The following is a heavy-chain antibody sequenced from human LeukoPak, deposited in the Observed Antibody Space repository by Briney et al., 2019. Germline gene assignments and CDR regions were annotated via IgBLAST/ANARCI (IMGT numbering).Heavy chain of an antibody. D-gene: IGHD3-10*01. CDR3: ARAAGITMVRETT. CDR2: IIPIFGTA. Sequence: SVKVSCKASGGTFSGYAISWVRQAPGQGLEWMGGIIPIFGTANYAQKFQGRVTITADESTSTAYMELSSLRSEDTAVYYCARAAGITMVRETTWGQGTLVTVSS. V-gene: IGHV1-69*13. J-gene: IGHJ5*01. CDR1: GGTFSGYA.